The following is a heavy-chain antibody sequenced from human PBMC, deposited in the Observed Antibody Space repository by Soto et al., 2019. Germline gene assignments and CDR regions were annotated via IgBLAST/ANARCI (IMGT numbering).Heavy chain of an antibody. D-gene: IGHD2-21*02. CDR2: ISYDGSNK. CDR1: GFTFSSYA. Sequence: QVQLVESGGGVVQPGRSLRLSCEASGFTFSSYAMHWVRQAPGKGLEWVAVISYDGSNKYYADSVKGRFTISRDNSKNTLYLQVNGLRAEDTAVDYCATQDQKVGVTAPLDYWGQGTLVTVSS. V-gene: IGHV3-30-3*01. CDR3: ATQDQKVGVTAPLDY. J-gene: IGHJ4*02.